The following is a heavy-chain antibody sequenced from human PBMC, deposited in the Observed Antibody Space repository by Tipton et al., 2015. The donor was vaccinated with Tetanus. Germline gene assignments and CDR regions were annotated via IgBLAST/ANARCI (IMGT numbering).Heavy chain of an antibody. CDR2: ISGTGTTV. CDR1: GFTFSSYN. Sequence: SLRLSCAASGFTFSSYNTNWVRQAPGKGLEWVSHISGTGTTVDYADSVKGRFTISGDNAKNSLYLQMNSLRDEDTAIYYCARDFRPIFGVAQPFDPWGQGTLVTVSS. CDR3: ARDFRPIFGVAQPFDP. J-gene: IGHJ5*02. V-gene: IGHV3-48*02. D-gene: IGHD3-3*01.